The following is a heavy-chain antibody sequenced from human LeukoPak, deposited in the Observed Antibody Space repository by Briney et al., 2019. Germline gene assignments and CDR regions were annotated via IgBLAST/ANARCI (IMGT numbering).Heavy chain of an antibody. J-gene: IGHJ4*02. V-gene: IGHV3-21*01. Sequence: GGSLRLSCAASGFTFSSYSMNWVRQAPGKGLEWVASISSSSSYIYYADSVKGRFTISRDNAKNSLYLQMNSLRAEATAVYYRARDPSITIFGVAPDYWGQGTLVTVSS. CDR1: GFTFSSYS. CDR3: ARDPSITIFGVAPDY. D-gene: IGHD3-3*01. CDR2: ISSSSSYI.